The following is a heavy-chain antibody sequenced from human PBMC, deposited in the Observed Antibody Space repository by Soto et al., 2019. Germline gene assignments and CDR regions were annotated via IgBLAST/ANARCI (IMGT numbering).Heavy chain of an antibody. CDR2: IIPIFGTA. V-gene: IGHV1-69*12. CDR3: AREEGVNGDHGWDAFDI. CDR1: GGTFSSYA. D-gene: IGHD4-17*01. Sequence: QVQLVQSGAEVKKPGSSVKVSCKASGGTFSSYAISWVRQAPGQGLEWMGGIIPIFGTANYAQKFQGRVTITADESTSTAYMELSSLRSEDTAVYYCAREEGVNGDHGWDAFDIWGQGTMVTVSS. J-gene: IGHJ3*02.